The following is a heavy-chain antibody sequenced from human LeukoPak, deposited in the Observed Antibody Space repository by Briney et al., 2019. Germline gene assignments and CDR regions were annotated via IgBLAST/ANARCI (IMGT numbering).Heavy chain of an antibody. D-gene: IGHD3-16*01. CDR3: ARARGGPAPDY. CDR2: INRSGST. Sequence: SETLSLTCAVYGGSFSGYYWSWIRQPPGKGLEWIWEINRSGSTNHNPSLQSRVTISVDTSKNQFSLKLRSVTAADTAVYYCARARGGPAPDYWGQGTMVTVSS. CDR1: GGSFSGYY. J-gene: IGHJ4*02. V-gene: IGHV4-34*01.